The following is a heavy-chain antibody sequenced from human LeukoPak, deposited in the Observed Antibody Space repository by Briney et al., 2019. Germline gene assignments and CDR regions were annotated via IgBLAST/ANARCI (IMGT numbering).Heavy chain of an antibody. Sequence: HGESLKISCKGSGYSFTSYWIGWVRQMPGKGLEWMGIIYPGDSDTRYSPSFQGQVTISADKSISAAYLQWSSLKASDTAMYYCARLGREEPNIVVVPAALYYFDYWGQGTLVTVSS. D-gene: IGHD2-2*01. CDR2: IYPGDSDT. J-gene: IGHJ4*02. CDR1: GYSFTSYW. CDR3: ARLGREEPNIVVVPAALYYFDY. V-gene: IGHV5-51*01.